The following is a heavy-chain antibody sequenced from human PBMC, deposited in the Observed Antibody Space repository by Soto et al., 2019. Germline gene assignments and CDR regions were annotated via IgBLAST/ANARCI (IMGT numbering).Heavy chain of an antibody. V-gene: IGHV1-69*13. D-gene: IGHD2-15*01. CDR3: ASRGSLAAAPNYYYYGMDV. CDR1: GGTFSSYA. J-gene: IGHJ6*02. Sequence: GASVKVSCKASGGTFSSYAISWVRQAPGQGLEWMGGIIPIFGTANYAQKFQGRVTITADESTSTAYMELSSLRSEDTAVYYCASRGSLAAAPNYYYYGMDVWGQGTTVTVSS. CDR2: IIPIFGTA.